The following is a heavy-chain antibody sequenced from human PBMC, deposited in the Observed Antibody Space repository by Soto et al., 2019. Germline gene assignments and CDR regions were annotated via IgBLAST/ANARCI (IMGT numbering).Heavy chain of an antibody. CDR2: VSKSGDGT. CDR3: VKGISYPDY. D-gene: IGHD3-10*01. Sequence: GGSLTLSCAASRFTFPSQAMSWVRQAPGKGLEWVAGVSKSGDGTYYTDSVKGRFSISRDNSKNTLHLQMNSLRAEDTAVYYCVKGISYPDYWGQGTLVTVSS. J-gene: IGHJ4*01. V-gene: IGHV3-23*01. CDR1: RFTFPSQA.